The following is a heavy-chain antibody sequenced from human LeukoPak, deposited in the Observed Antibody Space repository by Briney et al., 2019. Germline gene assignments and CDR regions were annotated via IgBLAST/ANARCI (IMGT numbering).Heavy chain of an antibody. CDR3: ARVGYDFWSGHYGPYYFDY. V-gene: IGHV4-39*07. Sequence: SETLSLTCTVSSGSISSSSYYWGWIRQPPGKGLEWIGEINHSGSTNYNPSLKSRVTISVDTSKNQFSLKLSSVTAADTAVYYCARVGYDFWSGHYGPYYFDYWGQGTLVTVSS. CDR2: INHSGST. D-gene: IGHD3-3*01. CDR1: SGSISSSSYY. J-gene: IGHJ4*02.